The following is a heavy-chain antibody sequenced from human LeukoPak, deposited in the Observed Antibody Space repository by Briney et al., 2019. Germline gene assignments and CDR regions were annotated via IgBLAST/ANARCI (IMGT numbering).Heavy chain of an antibody. CDR1: GYTFTSYG. CDR3: ARDRHRSSGSGSYYPCDY. CDR2: ISAYNGNT. V-gene: IGHV1-18*01. D-gene: IGHD3-10*01. J-gene: IGHJ4*02. Sequence: GASVKVSCKASGYTFTSYGISWVRQAPGQGLEWMGWISAYNGNTNYAQKFQGRVTITADESTSTAYMELSSLRSEDTAVYYCARDRHRSSGSGSYYPCDYWGQGTLVTVSS.